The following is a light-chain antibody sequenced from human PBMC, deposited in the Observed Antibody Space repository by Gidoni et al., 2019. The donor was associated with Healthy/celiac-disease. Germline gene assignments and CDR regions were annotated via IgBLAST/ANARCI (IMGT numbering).Light chain of an antibody. J-gene: IGKJ4*01. CDR3: MQALQTLLLT. V-gene: IGKV2-28*01. CDR2: LGS. CDR1: QSLLHSNGYNY. Sequence: DLVMTQSPLSLPVTPGEPASISCRSSQSLLHSNGYNYLDWYLQKPGQSPQLLIYLGSNRASGVPDRFSGSGSGTDFTLKISRVEAEDVGVYYCMQALQTLLLTFGGGTKVEIK.